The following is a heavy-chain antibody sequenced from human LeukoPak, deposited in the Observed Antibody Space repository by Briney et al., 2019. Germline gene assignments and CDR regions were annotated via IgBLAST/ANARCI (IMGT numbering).Heavy chain of an antibody. V-gene: IGHV4-4*07. Sequence: SETLSLTCTVSGGSISSYYWSWIRQPAGKGLEWIGRIYTSGSTNYSPSLKSRVTMSVDMSKNQFSLKLSSVTAADTAVYYCARAGYDSSGYSAYFDYWGQGTLVTVSS. CDR2: IYTSGST. J-gene: IGHJ4*02. D-gene: IGHD3-22*01. CDR3: ARAGYDSSGYSAYFDY. CDR1: GGSISSYY.